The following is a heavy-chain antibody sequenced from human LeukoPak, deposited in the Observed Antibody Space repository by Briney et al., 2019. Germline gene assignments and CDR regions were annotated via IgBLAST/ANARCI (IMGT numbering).Heavy chain of an antibody. J-gene: IGHJ4*02. CDR2: ISYDGSNK. V-gene: IGHV3-30*03. CDR1: GFTFSSYG. Sequence: GGSLRLSCAASGFTFSSYGMHWVRQAPGKGLEWVAVISYDGSNKYYADSVKGRFTISRDNSKNTLYLQMNSLRAEDTAVYYCARHFNYYLDYWGQGTLVTVSS. CDR3: ARHFNYYLDY. D-gene: IGHD2/OR15-2a*01.